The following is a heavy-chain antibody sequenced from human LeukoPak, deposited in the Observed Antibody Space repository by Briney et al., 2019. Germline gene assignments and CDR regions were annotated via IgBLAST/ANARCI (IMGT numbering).Heavy chain of an antibody. CDR3: VKTVNWGYYFDY. V-gene: IGHV3-64D*06. CDR1: GFTFNMYT. D-gene: IGHD7-27*01. CDR2: ISSNGGST. J-gene: IGHJ4*02. Sequence: GGSLRLSCAGSGFTFNMYTMNWVRQAPGKGLEYVSAISSNGGSTYYADSVKGRFTISRDNSKNTLYLQMSSLRAEDTAVYYCVKTVNWGYYFDYWGQGTLVTVSS.